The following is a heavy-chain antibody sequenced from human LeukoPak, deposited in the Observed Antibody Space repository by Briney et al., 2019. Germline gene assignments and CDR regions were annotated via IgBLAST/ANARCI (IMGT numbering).Heavy chain of an antibody. Sequence: SETLSLTCTVSGGSISSYYWSWIRQPAGEGLERIGRIYTSGSTNYNPSLKSRVTMSVDTSKNQFSLKLSSVTAADTAVYYCARGKFRYDSSGYYYGGYGMDVWGQGTTVTVSS. CDR1: GGSISSYY. V-gene: IGHV4-4*07. J-gene: IGHJ6*02. CDR2: IYTSGST. CDR3: ARGKFRYDSSGYYYGGYGMDV. D-gene: IGHD3-22*01.